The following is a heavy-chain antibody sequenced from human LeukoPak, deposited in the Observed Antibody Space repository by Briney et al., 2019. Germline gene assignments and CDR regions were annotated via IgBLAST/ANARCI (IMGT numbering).Heavy chain of an antibody. Sequence: PVASVKVSCKASGYTFTSYGISWVRQAPGQGLEWMGWISAYNGNTNYAQKLQGRVTMTTDTSTSTAYMELRSLRSDDTAVYYCATPYYYDSSGYYRAFDIWGQGTMVTVSS. CDR3: ATPYYYDSSGYYRAFDI. CDR1: GYTFTSYG. J-gene: IGHJ3*02. D-gene: IGHD3-22*01. CDR2: ISAYNGNT. V-gene: IGHV1-18*01.